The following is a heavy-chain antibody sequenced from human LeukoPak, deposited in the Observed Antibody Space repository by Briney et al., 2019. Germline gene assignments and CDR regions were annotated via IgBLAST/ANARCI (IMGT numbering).Heavy chain of an antibody. D-gene: IGHD3-9*01. J-gene: IGHJ6*04. Sequence: GGSLRLSCAASGFTFSSYGMHWVRQAPGKRLEWVAVISYDGSNKYYADSVKGRFTISRDNSKNTLYLQMNSLRAEDTAVYYCAKDPERYFDWLSDTRDYGMDVWGKGTTVTVSS. V-gene: IGHV3-30*18. CDR2: ISYDGSNK. CDR3: AKDPERYFDWLSDTRDYGMDV. CDR1: GFTFSSYG.